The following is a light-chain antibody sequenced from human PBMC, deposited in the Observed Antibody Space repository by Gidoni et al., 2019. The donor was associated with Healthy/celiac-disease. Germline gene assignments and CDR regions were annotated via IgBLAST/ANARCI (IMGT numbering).Light chain of an antibody. J-gene: IGKJ2*01. CDR3: QKYMYT. V-gene: IGKV3-20*01. CDR1: QSGSSSY. Sequence: DIVLPQSPGTLSFSPGERATRACRASQSGSSSYLAWYQQKPGQAPRLLIYGASSRATGLPDRFSGSGSGTDFTLTIRRLEPEDFAVYYCQKYMYTFXQXTKLEIK. CDR2: GAS.